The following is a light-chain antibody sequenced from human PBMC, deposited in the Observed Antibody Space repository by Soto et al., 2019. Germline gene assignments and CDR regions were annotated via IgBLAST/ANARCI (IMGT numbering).Light chain of an antibody. V-gene: IGKV1-5*03. Sequence: DIQMTQSPSTLSASVRDRVTITCRASQTISSWLAWFQQRPGKAPKLLIYKASTLKSGVPSRFSGSGSGTDFTLTISSLQSEDFAVYYCQQYNNWPTFGQGTKVDIK. CDR2: KAS. CDR3: QQYNNWPT. CDR1: QTISSW. J-gene: IGKJ1*01.